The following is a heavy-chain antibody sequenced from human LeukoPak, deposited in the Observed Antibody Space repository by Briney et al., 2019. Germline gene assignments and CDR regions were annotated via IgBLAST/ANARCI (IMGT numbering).Heavy chain of an antibody. CDR1: GFIFSTYD. J-gene: IGHJ4*02. Sequence: GGSLRLSCAASGFIFSTYDMSWVRQAPGKGLEWVSVITSSGSTYYADSVKGRFTISRDNSKNTLYLQMNSLRAEDTAIYYCAKDLYGDYDFDCWGRGTLVTVSS. V-gene: IGHV3-23*01. CDR2: ITSSGST. D-gene: IGHD4-17*01. CDR3: AKDLYGDYDFDC.